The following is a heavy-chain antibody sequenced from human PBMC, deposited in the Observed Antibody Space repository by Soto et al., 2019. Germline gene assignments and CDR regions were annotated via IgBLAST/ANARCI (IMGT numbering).Heavy chain of an antibody. CDR2: MYHSGIT. CDR1: GYSIRSGYF. CDR3: ARSMYSTSAQLYYGMDV. D-gene: IGHD6-13*01. J-gene: IGHJ6*02. V-gene: IGHV4-38-2*01. Sequence: SETLSLTCAVSGYSIRSGYFWGWIRQPPGTGLEWIGSMYHSGITYYNLSLKSRVTISVDTSKNQLSLKLSSATAADTAVYYCARSMYSTSAQLYYGMDVWGQGTTVTVSS.